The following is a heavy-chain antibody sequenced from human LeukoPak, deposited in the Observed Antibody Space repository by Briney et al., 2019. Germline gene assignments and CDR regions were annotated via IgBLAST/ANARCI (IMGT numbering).Heavy chain of an antibody. D-gene: IGHD2-2*01. CDR1: GFAFSSNW. CDR2: ISTDARTI. Sequence: GGSLRLSCAASGFAFSSNWMHWVRQAPGKGLVWVSHISTDARTITYADFVKGRFTISRDNAKNTLYLQMNSLRAEDTAVYYCARDAVPLSRGSSNSYLFDYWGQGTLVTVSS. V-gene: IGHV3-74*01. CDR3: ARDAVPLSRGSSNSYLFDY. J-gene: IGHJ4*02.